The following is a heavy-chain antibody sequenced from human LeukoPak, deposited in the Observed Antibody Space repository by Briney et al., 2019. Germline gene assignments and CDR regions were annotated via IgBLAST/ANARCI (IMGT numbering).Heavy chain of an antibody. CDR1: GGSFSGYY. D-gene: IGHD2-2*01. CDR3: ARGRGLGYCSSTSCYLFDY. J-gene: IGHJ4*02. V-gene: IGHV4-34*01. CDR2: INHSGST. Sequence: SETLSLTCAVYGGSFSGYYWSWIRQPPGKGLEWIGEINHSGSTNYNPSLKSRVTISVDTSKNQFSLKLSSVTAADTAVYYCARGRGLGYCSSTSCYLFDYWGQGTLVTVSS.